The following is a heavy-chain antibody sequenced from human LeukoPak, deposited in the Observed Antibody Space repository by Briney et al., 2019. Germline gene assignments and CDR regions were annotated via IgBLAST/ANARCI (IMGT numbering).Heavy chain of an antibody. J-gene: IGHJ4*02. Sequence: SETLSLTCTVSGGSISSSAYYWGWIRQPPGQGLEWIGTIKSSGNSHYNPSLKSRVTMSIDTPKNQFSLKLTSVTATDTAVYYCARRLSGSYSDYWGQGILVTVSS. V-gene: IGHV4-39*01. CDR1: GGSISSSAYY. CDR3: ARRLSGSYSDY. D-gene: IGHD1-26*01. CDR2: IKSSGNS.